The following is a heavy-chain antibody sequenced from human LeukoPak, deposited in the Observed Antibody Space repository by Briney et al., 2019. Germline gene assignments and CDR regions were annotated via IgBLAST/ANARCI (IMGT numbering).Heavy chain of an antibody. D-gene: IGHD3-22*01. V-gene: IGHV1-8*01. CDR2: MNPNSGNT. CDR1: GYTFTSYD. Sequence: ASVKVSCKASGYTFTSYDINWVRQATGQGLEWMGWMNPNSGNTGYAQKFQGRVTMTRNTSISTAYMELSSLRSEDTAVYYCARITRYECSGYYYYFDYWGQGTLGTGSS. CDR3: ARITRYECSGYYYYFDY. J-gene: IGHJ4*02.